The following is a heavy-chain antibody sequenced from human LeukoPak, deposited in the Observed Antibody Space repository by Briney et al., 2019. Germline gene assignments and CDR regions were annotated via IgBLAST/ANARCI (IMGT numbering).Heavy chain of an antibody. CDR3: ARQGSGWYFDL. CDR1: GYSISSGYY. J-gene: IGHJ2*01. Sequence: SETPSLTCAVSGYSISSGYYWGWIRQPPGKGLEWIGSIYHSGSTYYNPSLKSRVTISVDTSKNQFSLKLSPVTAADTAVYYCARQGSGWYFDLWGRGTLVTVSS. CDR2: IYHSGST. V-gene: IGHV4-38-2*01.